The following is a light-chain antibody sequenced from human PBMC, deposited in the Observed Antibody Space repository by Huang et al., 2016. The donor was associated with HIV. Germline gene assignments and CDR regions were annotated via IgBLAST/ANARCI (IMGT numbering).Light chain of an antibody. V-gene: IGKV3-15*01. Sequence: EVVMTQSPATLSVSPGARATLSCRASQSVRSNLGWYQQKPGQAPRLLIYGAATSATDTPGRCIGSGAGTEVTLTISSLESEDFAVYYCQQYNNWPPYTFGQGTKLDIK. CDR3: QQYNNWPPYT. J-gene: IGKJ2*01. CDR1: QSVRSN. CDR2: GAA.